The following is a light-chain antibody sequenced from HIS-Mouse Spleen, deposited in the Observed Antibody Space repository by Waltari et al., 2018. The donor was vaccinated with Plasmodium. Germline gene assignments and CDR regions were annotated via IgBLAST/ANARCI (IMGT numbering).Light chain of an antibody. CDR1: SRHSSYP. Sequence: QLVLTQSPSASASLGASVKLTCTLSSRHSSYPIPPQHQQPEKGPRYLLKLNRDGTHSKGDGIPDRFSGSSSGAERYLTISSLQSEDEADYYCQTWGTGMGVFGGGTKLTVL. J-gene: IGLJ2*01. CDR2: LNRDGTH. CDR3: QTWGTGMGV. V-gene: IGLV4-69*01.